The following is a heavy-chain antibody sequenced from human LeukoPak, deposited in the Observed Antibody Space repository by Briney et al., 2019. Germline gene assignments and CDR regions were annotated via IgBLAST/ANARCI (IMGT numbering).Heavy chain of an antibody. Sequence: SETLSLTCAVYGGSFSGYYWSWIRQPPGKGLEWIGEINHSGSTNYNPSLKSRVTISVDTSKNQFSLKLSSVTAADTAVYYCARGLSPIRYFDWLSNYFDYWGQGTLVTVSS. V-gene: IGHV4-34*01. CDR3: ARGLSPIRYFDWLSNYFDY. D-gene: IGHD3-9*01. CDR2: INHSGST. J-gene: IGHJ4*02. CDR1: GGSFSGYY.